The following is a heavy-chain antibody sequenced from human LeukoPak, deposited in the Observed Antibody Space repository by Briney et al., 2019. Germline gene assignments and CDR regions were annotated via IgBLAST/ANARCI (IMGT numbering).Heavy chain of an antibody. CDR2: IYTSGST. J-gene: IGHJ4*02. Sequence: SETLSLTCTVSGGSISSGSYHWSWIRQPAGKGLEWIGRIYTSGSTNYNPSLKRRATISVDTYKNQFSLKLSSVTAAGKAVYYCARASRTSFDYWGQGTLVTVSS. CDR1: GGSISSGSYH. CDR3: ARASRTSFDY. D-gene: IGHD2-2*01. V-gene: IGHV4-61*02.